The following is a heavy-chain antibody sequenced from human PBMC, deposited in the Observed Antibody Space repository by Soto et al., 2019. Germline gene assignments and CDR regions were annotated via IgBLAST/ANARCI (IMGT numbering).Heavy chain of an antibody. Sequence: GSLRLSCAASGXTFSSYAMGWVRQAPVKGLEWVSAISGSGGSTYYADSVKGRFTISRDNSKNTLYLQMNSLRAEDTAVYYCAKEDPIVLMVYSSSWFDPWGQGTLVTVSS. J-gene: IGHJ5*02. D-gene: IGHD2-8*01. CDR2: ISGSGGST. CDR1: GXTFSSYA. CDR3: AKEDPIVLMVYSSSWFDP. V-gene: IGHV3-23*01.